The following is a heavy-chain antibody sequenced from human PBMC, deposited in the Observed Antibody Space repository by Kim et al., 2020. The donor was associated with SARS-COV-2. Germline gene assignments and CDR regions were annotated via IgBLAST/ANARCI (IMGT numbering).Heavy chain of an antibody. Sequence: NFAQKLQGRVARTRDTSISTAYMGLTNLRSDDTAVYFCARELLGAAAGLDYWGQGTLVTVSS. CDR3: ARELLGAAAGLDY. V-gene: IGHV1-2*02. J-gene: IGHJ4*02. D-gene: IGHD6-13*01.